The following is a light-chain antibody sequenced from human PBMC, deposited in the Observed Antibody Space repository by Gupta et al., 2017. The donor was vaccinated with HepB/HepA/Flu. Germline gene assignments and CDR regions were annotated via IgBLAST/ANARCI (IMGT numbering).Light chain of an antibody. Sequence: DIVLTQSPDFHSVSPKEKVTISCRASQSIGRSLNWFQQKPGQSPKLLIKYASESISGVPSRFSGSGSGTDFTLTINSLEADDAAVYYCHQSYTLPRTFGQGTKVEIK. CDR3: HQSYTLPRT. J-gene: IGKJ1*01. V-gene: IGKV6D-21*02. CDR1: QSIGRS. CDR2: YAS.